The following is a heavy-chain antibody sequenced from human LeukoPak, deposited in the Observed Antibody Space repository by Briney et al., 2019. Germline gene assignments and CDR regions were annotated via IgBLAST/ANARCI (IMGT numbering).Heavy chain of an antibody. CDR2: ISSSGSTI. CDR1: GFTFSSYE. V-gene: IGHV3-48*03. Sequence: PGGSLRLSCAASGFTFSSYEMNWDRQAPGKGLEWVSYISSSGSTIYYADSVKGRFTISRDNSKNTLYLQMNSLRAEDTAVYYCAAKTRLSAVTSYYYVDVWGKGTTATVSS. J-gene: IGHJ6*03. D-gene: IGHD3-10*01. CDR3: AAKTRLSAVTSYYYVDV.